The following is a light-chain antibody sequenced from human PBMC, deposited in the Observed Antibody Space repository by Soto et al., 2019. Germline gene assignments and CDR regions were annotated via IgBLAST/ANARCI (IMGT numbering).Light chain of an antibody. CDR3: QQYGSSPQS. V-gene: IGKV3-20*01. CDR2: GAS. Sequence: EHVLTQSLGTLSMSPGESTTLPCRSCQSVRSNCLAWYQQKFGQSPRLLIYGASNRATGIPVRFSGSGSGTDFTLTISRLEPEDVAVYYCQQYGSSPQSFGQGTRLEIK. J-gene: IGKJ5*01. CDR1: QSVRSNC.